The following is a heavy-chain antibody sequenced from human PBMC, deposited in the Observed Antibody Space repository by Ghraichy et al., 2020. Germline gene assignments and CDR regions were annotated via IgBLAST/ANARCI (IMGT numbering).Heavy chain of an antibody. Sequence: SQTLSLTCTVAGGSISSNTHYWGWFRQPPGKGLEWMGSIDYSGSTYYNPFLKSRVTVSVDTSKNQFSLRLSSVTAAETAVYYCARHVAPYYDFWSGYFMDVWGKGTTVTVSS. D-gene: IGHD3-3*01. CDR1: GGSISSNTHY. CDR3: ARHVAPYYDFWSGYFMDV. V-gene: IGHV4-39*01. J-gene: IGHJ6*03. CDR2: IDYSGST.